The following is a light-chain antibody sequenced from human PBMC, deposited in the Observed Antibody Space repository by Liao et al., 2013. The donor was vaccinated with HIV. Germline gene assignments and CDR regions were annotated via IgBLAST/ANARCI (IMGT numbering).Light chain of an antibody. CDR2: QDS. Sequence: YELTQPPSVSVSPGQTASITCSGDKLGDKYVCWYQQKPGQSPLLVIYQDSKRPSGIPERFSGYNFENTATLTIAGTEAMDEGDYFCQTWDSSIAVFGGGTKLTVL. V-gene: IGLV3-1*01. J-gene: IGLJ3*02. CDR1: KLGDKY. CDR3: QTWDSSIAV.